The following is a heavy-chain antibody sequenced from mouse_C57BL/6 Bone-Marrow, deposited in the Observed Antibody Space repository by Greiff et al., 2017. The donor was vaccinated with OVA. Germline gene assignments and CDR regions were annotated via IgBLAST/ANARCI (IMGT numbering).Heavy chain of an antibody. Sequence: VQRVESGPELVKPGASAKISCKASGYAFSSSWMNWVKQRPGKGLEWIGRIYPGDGDTNYNGKFKGKATLTADKSSSTAYMQLSSLTSEDSAVYFCARSPYYDGSSYEDYWGQGTTLTVSS. J-gene: IGHJ2*01. CDR2: IYPGDGDT. V-gene: IGHV1-82*01. CDR1: GYAFSSSW. D-gene: IGHD1-1*01. CDR3: ARSPYYDGSSYEDY.